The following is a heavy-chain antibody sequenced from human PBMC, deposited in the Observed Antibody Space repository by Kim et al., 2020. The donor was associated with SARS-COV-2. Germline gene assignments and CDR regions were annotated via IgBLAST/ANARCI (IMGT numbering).Heavy chain of an antibody. D-gene: IGHD3-3*01. CDR3: ARSPYDFWGGYLDY. CDR1: GFTVSSYY. Sequence: GGSLRLSCAASGFTVSSYYMSWVRQAPGKGLEWVSVIYSGGSKYHSDSVKDRCTNSRDNTKNTLYLQMNSLRAEDTAVYYCARSPYDFWGGYLDYWGQGTLVTVSS. V-gene: IGHV3-66*01. CDR2: IYSGGSK. J-gene: IGHJ4*02.